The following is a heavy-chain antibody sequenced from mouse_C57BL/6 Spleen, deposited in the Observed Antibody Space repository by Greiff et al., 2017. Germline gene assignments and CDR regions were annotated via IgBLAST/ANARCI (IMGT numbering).Heavy chain of an antibody. CDR1: GFTFSDYY. J-gene: IGHJ2*01. V-gene: IGHV5-16*01. CDR3: ARDYDGYYYFDY. D-gene: IGHD2-3*01. Sequence: EVKVVESEGGLVQPGSSMKLSCTASGFTFSDYYMAWVRQVPEKGLEWVANINYDGSSTYYLDSLKSRFIISRDNAKNILYLQMSSLKSEDTATYYCARDYDGYYYFDYWGQGTTLTVSS. CDR2: INYDGSST.